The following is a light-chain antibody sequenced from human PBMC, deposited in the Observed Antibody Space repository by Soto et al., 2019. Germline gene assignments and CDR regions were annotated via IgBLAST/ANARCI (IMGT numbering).Light chain of an antibody. V-gene: IGKV3-20*01. Sequence: EIVLTQSPDTLSLSPGERDTLSCRASQSVRSNYLAWYQQKPGQAHRFLIYDASSRATGIPDRFSGSGSGTDFTLTISRLEPEDFAVYYCQQYGSSPLTFGGGTKVEIK. CDR3: QQYGSSPLT. J-gene: IGKJ4*01. CDR2: DAS. CDR1: QSVRSNY.